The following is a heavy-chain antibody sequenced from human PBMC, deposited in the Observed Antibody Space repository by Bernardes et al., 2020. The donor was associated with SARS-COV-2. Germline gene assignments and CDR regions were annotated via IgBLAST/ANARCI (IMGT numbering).Heavy chain of an antibody. CDR1: GASFSSSDW. V-gene: IGHV4-4*02. CDR2: IYYIGTT. D-gene: IGHD6-19*01. J-gene: IGHJ5*02. CDR3: ARLLPSVTLAGQFNWFDP. Sequence: SETLSLTCAVSGASFSSSDWWSWVRQPPGKGLEWIGEIYYIGTTNYNPSLQSRVTISLDKSKNQFSLKLTSVTVADTAIYYCARLLPSVTLAGQFNWFDPWGQGTLVTVSS.